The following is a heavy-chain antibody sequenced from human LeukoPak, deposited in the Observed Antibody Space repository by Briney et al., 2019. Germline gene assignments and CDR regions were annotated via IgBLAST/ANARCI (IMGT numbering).Heavy chain of an antibody. CDR2: IIPIFGTA. D-gene: IGHD3-10*01. Sequence: SVKVSCKASGGTFSSYAISWVRQAPGQGLEWMGGIIPIFGTANYAQKFQGRVTITADESTSTAYMDLRSLRSDDTAVYYCVRDSDHAPDYWGQGTLVTVSS. J-gene: IGHJ4*02. CDR3: VRDSDHAPDY. V-gene: IGHV1-69*13. CDR1: GGTFSSYA.